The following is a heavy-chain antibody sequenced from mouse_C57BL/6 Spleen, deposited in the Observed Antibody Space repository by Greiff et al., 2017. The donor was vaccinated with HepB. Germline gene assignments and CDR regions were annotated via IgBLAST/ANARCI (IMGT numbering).Heavy chain of an antibody. J-gene: IGHJ4*01. CDR1: GFSLTSYG. Sequence: VQLQQSGPGLVQPSQSLSITCTVSGFSLTSYGVHWVRQSPGKGLEWLGVIWSGGSTDYNAAFISRLSISKDNSKSQVFFKMNRLQADDTAIYYCAIRQLRPYYYAMDYWGQGTSVTVSS. D-gene: IGHD3-2*02. CDR3: AIRQLRPYYYAMDY. V-gene: IGHV2-2*01. CDR2: IWSGGST.